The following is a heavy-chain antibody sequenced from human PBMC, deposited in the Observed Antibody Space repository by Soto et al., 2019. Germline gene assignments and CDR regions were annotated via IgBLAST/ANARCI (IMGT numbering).Heavy chain of an antibody. CDR3: ARVGYTFWSAYYLDF. CDR2: IYYSGST. J-gene: IGHJ4*02. V-gene: IGHV4-59*01. Sequence: SETLSLTCTVSGGSISSYYWSWIRQPPGKGLEWIGYIYYSGSTNYNPSLKSRVTISVDTSKNQFSLKLNSVTAADTAVYYCARVGYTFWSAYYLDFWGRGILVTVSS. D-gene: IGHD3-3*01. CDR1: GGSISSYY.